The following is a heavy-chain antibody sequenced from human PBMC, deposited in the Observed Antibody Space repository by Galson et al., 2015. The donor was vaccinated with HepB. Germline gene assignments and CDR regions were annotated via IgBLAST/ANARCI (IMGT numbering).Heavy chain of an antibody. J-gene: IGHJ4*02. Sequence: SLRLSCAASGFTFSSYAMSWVRQAPGKGLEWVLAISGSGGSTYYADSVKGRFTISRDNSKNTLYLQMNSLRAEDTAVYYCAKSDCGGDCYPDFDYWGQGTLVTVSS. CDR1: GFTFSSYA. D-gene: IGHD2-21*02. CDR2: ISGSGGST. V-gene: IGHV3-23*01. CDR3: AKSDCGGDCYPDFDY.